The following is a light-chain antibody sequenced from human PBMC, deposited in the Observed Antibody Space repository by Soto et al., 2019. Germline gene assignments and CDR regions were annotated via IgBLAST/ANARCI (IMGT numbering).Light chain of an antibody. Sequence: QSVLTQPPSASGTPGQRVTISCSGSFSNIGSNYVYWYQQFPGTAPKLLIYRDNQRPSGVPDRFSGSKSGTSASLAISGLRSEDEADYHCAAWDDSLTGPVFGGGTKVTVL. V-gene: IGLV1-47*01. CDR1: FSNIGSNY. CDR2: RDN. CDR3: AAWDDSLTGPV. J-gene: IGLJ2*01.